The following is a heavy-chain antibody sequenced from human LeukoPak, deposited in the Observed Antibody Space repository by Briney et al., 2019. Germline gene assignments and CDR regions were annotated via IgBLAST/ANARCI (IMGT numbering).Heavy chain of an antibody. CDR2: ISSNGGST. Sequence: GGSLRLSCAASGFTFSSYAMHWVRQAPGKGLEYVSAISSNGGSTYYANSVKGRFTISRDNAKNSLYLQMNSLRAEDTAVYYCARAPAGGLLWFGELYHYYYMDVWGKGTTVIVSS. D-gene: IGHD3-10*01. J-gene: IGHJ6*03. V-gene: IGHV3-64*01. CDR1: GFTFSSYA. CDR3: ARAPAGGLLWFGELYHYYYMDV.